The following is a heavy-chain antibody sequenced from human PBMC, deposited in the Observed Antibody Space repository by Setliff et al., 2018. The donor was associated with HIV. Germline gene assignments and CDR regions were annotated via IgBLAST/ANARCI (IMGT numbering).Heavy chain of an antibody. Sequence: SETLSLTCAVYGGSFSGYYWSWIRQPPGKGLEWIGEINHSGSTNYNPSLKSRVTISVDTSKNQFSLKLSSVTAADTAVYYCARRVYNWNRGGFDYWGQGTLVTVS. CDR1: GGSFSGYY. V-gene: IGHV4-34*01. J-gene: IGHJ4*02. D-gene: IGHD1-20*01. CDR3: ARRVYNWNRGGFDY. CDR2: INHSGST.